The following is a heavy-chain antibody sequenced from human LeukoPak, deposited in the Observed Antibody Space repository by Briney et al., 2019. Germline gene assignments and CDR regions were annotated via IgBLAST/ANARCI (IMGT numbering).Heavy chain of an antibody. V-gene: IGHV4-59*01. J-gene: IGHJ3*02. D-gene: IGHD3-9*01. CDR2: IYYSGST. CDR3: ARGNTYYDILTGYYGAFDI. CDR1: GGSISTYY. Sequence: SETLSLTCTVSGGSISTYYWSWIRQPPGKGLEWIGSIYYSGSTYYNPSLKSRVTISVDTSKNQFSLKLSSVTAADTAVYYCARGNTYYDILTGYYGAFDIWGQGTMVTVSS.